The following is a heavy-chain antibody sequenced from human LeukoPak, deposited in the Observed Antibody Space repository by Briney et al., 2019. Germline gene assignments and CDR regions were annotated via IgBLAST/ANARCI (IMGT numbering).Heavy chain of an antibody. CDR1: GFTFSSYA. Sequence: PGGSLRLSCAASGFTFSSYAMHWVRQAPGKGLEWVAVTSYDGSIKYYADSVKGRFTISRDNSKNTLYLQMNSLRAEDTAVYYCARGARAVVITTDYWGQGTLVTVSS. CDR2: TSYDGSIK. D-gene: IGHD3-22*01. J-gene: IGHJ4*02. V-gene: IGHV3-30*04. CDR3: ARGARAVVITTDY.